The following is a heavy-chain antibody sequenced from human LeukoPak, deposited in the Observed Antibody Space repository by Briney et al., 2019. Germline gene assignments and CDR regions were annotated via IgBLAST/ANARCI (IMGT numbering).Heavy chain of an antibody. CDR1: GYTFTDYY. V-gene: IGHV1-2*02. CDR3: ARDSRVGTGWPYYCDY. Sequence: ASVKVSCKASGYTFTDYYMHWVRQAPGQGLEWMRWINPDSGGTNYAQKFQGRVTMTRDTSISTAYMELSRLTSDDTAVYYCARDSRVGTGWPYYCDYWGQGTLVTVSS. J-gene: IGHJ4*02. D-gene: IGHD6-19*01. CDR2: INPDSGGT.